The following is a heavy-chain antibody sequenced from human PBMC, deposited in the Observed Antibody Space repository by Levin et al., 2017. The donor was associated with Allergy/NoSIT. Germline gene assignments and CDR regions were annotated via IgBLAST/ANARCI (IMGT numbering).Heavy chain of an antibody. Sequence: TPSETLSLTCTISGGAVSNYFWSWIRQSPGKGLEWIGYIYYTGSTTYSPSLKSQVTISLDTSRNQFSLRLDSVTVADTAVYFCARGLRRHCTTASCPTAFDIWGQGTMVSVSS. CDR3: ARGLRRHCTTASCPTAFDI. CDR2: IYYTGST. CDR1: GGAVSNYF. J-gene: IGHJ3*02. D-gene: IGHD2-2*01. V-gene: IGHV4-59*02.